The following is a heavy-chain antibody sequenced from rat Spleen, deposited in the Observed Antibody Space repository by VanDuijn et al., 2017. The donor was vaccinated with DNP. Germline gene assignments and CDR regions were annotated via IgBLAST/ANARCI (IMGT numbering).Heavy chain of an antibody. CDR2: ISPNGGSI. J-gene: IGHJ2*01. CDR3: ARWEGNNYYFDY. Sequence: EVQLVESGGGLVRPGRSLKLSCAASGFIFSNYDMAWVRQAPTKGLEWIASISPNGGSIYYRDSVKGRFSVSRDNTKSSLYLQMDSLRSEDTATYYCARWEGNNYYFDYWGQGVMVTVSS. CDR1: GFIFSNYD. D-gene: IGHD1-10*01. V-gene: IGHV5-25*01.